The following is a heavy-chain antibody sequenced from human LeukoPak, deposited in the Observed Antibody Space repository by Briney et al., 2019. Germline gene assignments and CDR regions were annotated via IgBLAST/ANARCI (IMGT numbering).Heavy chain of an antibody. J-gene: IGHJ4*02. V-gene: IGHV3-30*18. Sequence: RRSLRLSCAPSVVIFFDYVMHSVREAPGRGLEWVAIISHDGNNKYYADSVKGRFTISRDNSKNTLYLQMNSLSAEDTAVYYCAKAPNPYYSDSSGYSRLDYWGQGALVSVSS. D-gene: IGHD3-22*01. CDR1: VVIFFDYV. CDR2: ISHDGNNK. CDR3: AKAPNPYYSDSSGYSRLDY.